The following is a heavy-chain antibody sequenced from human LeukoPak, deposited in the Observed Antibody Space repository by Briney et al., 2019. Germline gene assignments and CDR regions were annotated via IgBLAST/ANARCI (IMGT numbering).Heavy chain of an antibody. CDR3: ARELEIAVAGTLGY. D-gene: IGHD6-19*01. Sequence: GGSLRLSCAASGFTFSSYAMHWVRQAPGKGLEWVAVIWYDGRNKYYADSVKGRFTISRDHSKNTLYLQMKSLRAEDTAVYYCARELEIAVAGTLGYWGQGTLFTVSS. CDR1: GFTFSSYA. CDR2: IWYDGRNK. J-gene: IGHJ4*02. V-gene: IGHV3-33*08.